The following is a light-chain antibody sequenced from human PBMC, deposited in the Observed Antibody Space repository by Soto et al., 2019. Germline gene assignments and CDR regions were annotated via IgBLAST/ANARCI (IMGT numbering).Light chain of an antibody. CDR2: GNT. CDR1: NSNFGAGND. V-gene: IGLV1-40*01. J-gene: IGLJ1*01. Sequence: QSVLTQPPSVSGAPGQRVTISCTGNNSNFGAGNDVQWYLQHPGTAPKLLIFGNTNRPSGVPDRFSGSKSGTSASLVISGLQAEYEADYYCQSYDSSLRGYVFGTGPKVTVL. CDR3: QSYDSSLRGYV.